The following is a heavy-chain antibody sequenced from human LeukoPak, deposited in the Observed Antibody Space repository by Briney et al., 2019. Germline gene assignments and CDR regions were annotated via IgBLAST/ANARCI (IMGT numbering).Heavy chain of an antibody. Sequence: ASVKVSCKASGYTFTGYYMHWVRQAPGQGLEWMGWINPNSGGTNYAQKFQGWVTMTRDTSISTAYMALSRLRSDDTAVYYCAVIAAAAGIFRYWGQGTLVTVSS. V-gene: IGHV1-2*04. CDR3: AVIAAAAGIFRY. CDR1: GYTFTGYY. D-gene: IGHD6-13*01. J-gene: IGHJ4*02. CDR2: INPNSGGT.